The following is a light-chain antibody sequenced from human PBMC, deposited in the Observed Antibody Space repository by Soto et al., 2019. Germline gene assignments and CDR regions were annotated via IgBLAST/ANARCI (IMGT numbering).Light chain of an antibody. CDR3: QQDYNLPPLT. V-gene: IGKV3D-7*01. CDR2: GAS. J-gene: IGKJ4*01. Sequence: PGERVTLSCRASQSVSSSCLTWYQQKPGQAPRLLIYGASTRATSIPARFSGSGSGTDFTLTISSLQPEDFAVYYCQQDYNLPPLTFGGGTKVEIK. CDR1: QSVSSSC.